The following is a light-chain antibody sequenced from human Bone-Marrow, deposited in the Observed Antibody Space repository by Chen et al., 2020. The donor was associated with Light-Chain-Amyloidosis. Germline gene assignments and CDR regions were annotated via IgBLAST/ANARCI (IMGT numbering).Light chain of an antibody. CDR3: KSRDSGNYVV. J-gene: IGLJ2*01. Sequence: SSELTQDPAVSVALRQTVRITCQGESLRSYFATWYQQKSGEAPVLGLFGENNRASGIPDRFSGSRSGNTASLTITGAQAEDEAVYYCKSRDSGNYVVFGGGTKVTV. V-gene: IGLV3-19*01. CDR2: GEN. CDR1: SLRSYF.